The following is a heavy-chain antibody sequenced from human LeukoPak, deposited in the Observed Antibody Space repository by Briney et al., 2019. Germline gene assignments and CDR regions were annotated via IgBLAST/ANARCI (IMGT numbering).Heavy chain of an antibody. Sequence: KPSETLSLTCAVYGGSLSGYSWSWIRQPPGKGLEWIGEINHSGSTNYNLSLKSRVTISVDTSKNQFSLKLSSVTAADTAVYYYARVRRVWVDSGVYCSGGSCYGPLDYWGQGTLVTVSS. D-gene: IGHD2-15*01. CDR3: ARVRRVWVDSGVYCSGGSCYGPLDY. CDR2: INHSGST. CDR1: GGSLSGYS. V-gene: IGHV4-34*01. J-gene: IGHJ4*02.